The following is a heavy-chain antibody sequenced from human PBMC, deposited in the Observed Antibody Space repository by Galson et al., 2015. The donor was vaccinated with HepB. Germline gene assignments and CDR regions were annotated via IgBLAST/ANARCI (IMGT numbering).Heavy chain of an antibody. Sequence: SLRLSCAASGFNFSLYSMNWVRQAPGKGLEWVSSISSSGSYIYYGDSVKGRCTVSGDSAKTSVYLQMNSLRGDDTAVYYCARALPSGIRGGRVFDHWGQGTLVTVSS. CDR2: ISSSGSYI. J-gene: IGHJ4*02. CDR3: ARALPSGIRGGRVFDH. D-gene: IGHD3-10*01. CDR1: GFNFSLYS. V-gene: IGHV3-21*01.